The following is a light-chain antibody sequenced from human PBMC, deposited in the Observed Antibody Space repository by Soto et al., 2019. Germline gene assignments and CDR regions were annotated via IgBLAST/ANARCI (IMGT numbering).Light chain of an antibody. CDR2: YNN. CDR1: SSNIGSNT. V-gene: IGLV1-44*01. J-gene: IGLJ3*02. CDR3: AAWDDSLYGWV. Sequence: QSALTQPPSASGTPGQRVTVSCSGSSSNIGSNTVNWYQQLPGTAPTLLIYYNNQRPSGVPDRFSGSKSGTSASLAISGLQSEDEAHYYCAAWDDSLYGWVFXGGTKVTVL.